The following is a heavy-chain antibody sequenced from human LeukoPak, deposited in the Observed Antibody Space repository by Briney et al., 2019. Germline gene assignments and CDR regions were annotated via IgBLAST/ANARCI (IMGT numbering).Heavy chain of an antibody. CDR1: GFTFSSYG. CDR3: ARAREDYFDY. Sequence: GGSLRLSCVASGFTFSSYGMHWVRQAPGKGLDWMAVISYDGSTKNYADSVKGRSTISRDNSKNTLYLQMNSLRAEDTAVYYCARAREDYFDYWGQGTLVTVSS. V-gene: IGHV3-30*14. CDR2: ISYDGSTK. J-gene: IGHJ4*02.